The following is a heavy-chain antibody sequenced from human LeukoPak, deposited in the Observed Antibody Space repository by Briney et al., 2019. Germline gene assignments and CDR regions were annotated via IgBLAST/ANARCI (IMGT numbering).Heavy chain of an antibody. CDR1: GFSFSNFG. D-gene: IGHD3-22*01. CDR3: ATQDGYDNSGHYGY. J-gene: IGHJ4*02. Sequence: GRSLRLSCAASGFSFSNFGMHWVRQAPGKGLEWVAVISYDGSNKYFADSVKGRFTISRDNSKNTLYLQMNILRAEDTAVYYCATQDGYDNSGHYGYWGQGTLVTVSS. CDR2: ISYDGSNK. V-gene: IGHV3-30*03.